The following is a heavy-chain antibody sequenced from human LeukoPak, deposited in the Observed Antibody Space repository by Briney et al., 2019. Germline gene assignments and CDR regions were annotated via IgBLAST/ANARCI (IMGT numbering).Heavy chain of an antibody. CDR1: GGSISSSSYY. CDR3: ARLRLGYYDSSGDRLDY. D-gene: IGHD3-22*01. J-gene: IGHJ4*02. CDR2: IYYSGST. Sequence: SETLSLTCTVSGGSISSSSYYCGWIRHPPGKGLEWIGRIYYSGSTYYNPSPKSRVTISVDTSKNQFSLKLSSVTAADTAVYYCARLRLGYYDSSGDRLDYWGQGTLVTVSS. V-gene: IGHV4-39*01.